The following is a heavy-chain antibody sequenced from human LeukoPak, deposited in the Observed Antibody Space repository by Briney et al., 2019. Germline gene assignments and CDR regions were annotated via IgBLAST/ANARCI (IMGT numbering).Heavy chain of an antibody. CDR1: GFTFSSYS. CDR3: ARDRYYGSGPYYGMDV. Sequence: GGSLRLSCAASGFTFSSYSMHWVRQAPGKGLEWVALISSDGGYKFYAGSVEGRFTISRDTSENTLYLQMNSLRPEDTAVYYCARDRYYGSGPYYGMDVWGQGTTVIVSS. J-gene: IGHJ6*02. CDR2: ISSDGGYK. D-gene: IGHD3-10*01. V-gene: IGHV3-30*14.